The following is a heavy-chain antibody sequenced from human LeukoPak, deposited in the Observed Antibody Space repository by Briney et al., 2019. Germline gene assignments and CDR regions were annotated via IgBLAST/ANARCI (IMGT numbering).Heavy chain of an antibody. CDR1: GGSISSYY. Sequence: TASETLSLTCTVSGGSISSYYWSWIRQPPGKGLEWIGYIYTSGSTNYNPSLKSRVTISVDTSKNQFSLKLSSVTAADTAVYYCARHMTTVDRDAFDIWGQGTMVTVSS. CDR3: ARHMTTVDRDAFDI. CDR2: IYTSGST. V-gene: IGHV4-4*09. D-gene: IGHD4-23*01. J-gene: IGHJ3*02.